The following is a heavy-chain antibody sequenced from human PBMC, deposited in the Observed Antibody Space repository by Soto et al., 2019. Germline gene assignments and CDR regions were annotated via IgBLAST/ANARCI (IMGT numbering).Heavy chain of an antibody. CDR3: ARDFYPLAYYFDP. CDR1: GYTFINHG. J-gene: IGHJ4*02. V-gene: IGHV1-18*04. CDR2: VSGSNGNT. Sequence: QVQLVQSEAEVKKPGASVKVSCEASGYTFINHGISWVRQAPGQGLERMGWVSGSNGNTKYAQKFQGRVTMTTETSTSTAHMELRNLRSDDTAVYFSARDFYPLAYYFDPWGQGTLVTVSS.